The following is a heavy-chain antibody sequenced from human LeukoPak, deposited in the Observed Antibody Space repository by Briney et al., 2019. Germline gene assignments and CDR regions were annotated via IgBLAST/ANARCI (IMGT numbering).Heavy chain of an antibody. CDR1: GASINSYY. V-gene: IGHV4-59*01. Sequence: KPSETLSLTCSVSGASINSYYWNWIRQPPGKGLEWIGNTYNSESTNYNPSLKSRVTISLDTSKNQFSLKMSSVSAADTAVYYCAKDWELGSWGQGTLVTISS. J-gene: IGHJ5*02. CDR3: AKDWELGS. CDR2: TYNSEST. D-gene: IGHD1-26*01.